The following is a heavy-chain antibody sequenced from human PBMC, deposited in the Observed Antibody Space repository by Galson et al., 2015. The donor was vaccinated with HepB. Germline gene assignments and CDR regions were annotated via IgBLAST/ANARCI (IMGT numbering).Heavy chain of an antibody. V-gene: IGHV3-74*03. CDR2: ISSDGRTI. CDR1: GFTFSSYW. D-gene: IGHD3-16*01. Sequence: SLRLSCAASGFTFSSYWTHWVRQAPGKGLVWVSRISSDGRTIMYADSVKGRFTVSRDNAKNTMYLQMNSLTAEDSAVYYCARDGGGLAVWGQGTTVTVSS. CDR3: ARDGGGLAV. J-gene: IGHJ6*02.